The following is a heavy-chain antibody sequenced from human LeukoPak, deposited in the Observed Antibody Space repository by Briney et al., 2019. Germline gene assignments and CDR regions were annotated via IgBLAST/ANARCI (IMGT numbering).Heavy chain of an antibody. Sequence: GGSLRLSCAASGFTFSDYYMSWICQAPGKGLEWVSYISSSGSTIYYADSVKGRFTISRDNAKNSLYLQMNSLRAEDTAVYYCARTNYYDSKWAFDIWGQGTMVTVSS. D-gene: IGHD3-22*01. CDR2: ISSSGSTI. CDR1: GFTFSDYY. J-gene: IGHJ3*02. CDR3: ARTNYYDSKWAFDI. V-gene: IGHV3-11*04.